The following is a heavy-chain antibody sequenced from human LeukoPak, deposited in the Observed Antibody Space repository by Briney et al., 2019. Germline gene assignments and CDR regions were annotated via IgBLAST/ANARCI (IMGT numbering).Heavy chain of an antibody. CDR3: ATYYDSSGYDYYFDY. CDR1: GFTFSIYA. J-gene: IGHJ4*02. D-gene: IGHD3-22*01. V-gene: IGHV3-53*01. Sequence: PGGSLRLSCAASGFTFSIYAMSWVRQAPGKGLEWVSVIYSGGSTYYADSVKGRFTISRDNSKNTLYLQMNSLRAEDTAVYYCATYYDSSGYDYYFDYWGQGTLVTVSS. CDR2: IYSGGST.